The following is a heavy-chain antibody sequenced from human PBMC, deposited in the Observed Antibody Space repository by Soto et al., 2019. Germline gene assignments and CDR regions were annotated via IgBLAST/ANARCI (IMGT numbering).Heavy chain of an antibody. CDR3: ARDLAEGEH. CDR2: INPASGST. J-gene: IGHJ4*02. Sequence: QVQLVQSGAEVKKPGASVKLSCRTSGYTFTHYYIHWVRQAPGQGLEWLAIINPASGSTNYAQDFLGRVTLTMDTSTTTVYMELSGLRAEDTAIFSCARDLAEGEHWGQGTLVTVSS. D-gene: IGHD3-3*02. CDR1: GYTFTHYY. V-gene: IGHV1-46*01.